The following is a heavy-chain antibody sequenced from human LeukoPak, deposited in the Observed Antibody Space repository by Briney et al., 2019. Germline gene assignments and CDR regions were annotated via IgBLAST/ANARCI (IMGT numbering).Heavy chain of an antibody. CDR2: AGWAGGTT. Sequence: GGSLRLSCATSGFNFYRYTIHWVRQAPGKGLEWVSLAGWAGGTTYYSDSVRGRFTISRDSGKNSVYLQMNSLTTDDTAFYFCAKELDTTFFDYWGQGALVTVSS. D-gene: IGHD5-18*01. CDR1: GFNFYRYT. CDR3: AKELDTTFFDY. J-gene: IGHJ4*02. V-gene: IGHV3-43*01.